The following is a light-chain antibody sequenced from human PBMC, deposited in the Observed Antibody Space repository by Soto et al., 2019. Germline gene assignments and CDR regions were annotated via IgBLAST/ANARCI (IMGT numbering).Light chain of an antibody. CDR2: GTS. V-gene: IGKV3-20*01. CDR1: QSVSTSF. Sequence: EIVLTQSPGTLSLSPGDRATLSCRASQSVSTSFLAWYQQTPGQAPRLLIYGTSSRATGIPDRFSGSGSGTYFTLTISRLEPEDFAVYYCHQFDSSLTFGQGTTVEIK. CDR3: HQFDSSLT. J-gene: IGKJ1*01.